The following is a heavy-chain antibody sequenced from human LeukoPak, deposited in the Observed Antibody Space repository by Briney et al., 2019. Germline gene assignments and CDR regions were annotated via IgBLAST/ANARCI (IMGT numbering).Heavy chain of an antibody. Sequence: GGSLRLSCAASGFTFSSYGMHWVRQAPGKGLEWVAFIRYDGSNKYYADSVKGRFTISRDNSKNTLYLQMNSLRAEDTAVYYFAKPDIVVVPAAIVSWGQGTLVTVSS. CDR3: AKPDIVVVPAAIVS. J-gene: IGHJ5*02. V-gene: IGHV3-30*02. D-gene: IGHD2-2*01. CDR2: IRYDGSNK. CDR1: GFTFSSYG.